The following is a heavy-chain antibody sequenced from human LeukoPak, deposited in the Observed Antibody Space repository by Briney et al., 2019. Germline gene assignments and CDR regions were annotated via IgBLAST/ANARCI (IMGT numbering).Heavy chain of an antibody. CDR2: IYTSEST. D-gene: IGHD2-15*01. Sequence: SETLSLTCTVSGGSINSYYWSWMRQPAGKGLEWLGRIYTSESTNYNASLKSRVTMSVDTSKNQFCLKLSSVTAADTAVYYCARDYCSGGSCYPPDYWGQGTLVTVSS. J-gene: IGHJ4*02. CDR1: GGSINSYY. V-gene: IGHV4-4*07. CDR3: ARDYCSGGSCYPPDY.